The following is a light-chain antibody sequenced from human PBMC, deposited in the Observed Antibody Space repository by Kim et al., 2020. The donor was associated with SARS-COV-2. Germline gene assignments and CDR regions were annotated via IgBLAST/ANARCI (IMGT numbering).Light chain of an antibody. CDR3: QHYGSSVLT. CDR1: QSVRSTH. Sequence: EIVLTQSPGTLSLSPGERATLSCRASQSVRSTHLAWYQQKPGQAPRLFIYGASSRATGIPDRVSGSGSGTDCTLTISRLEPEDFAVYYCQHYGSSVLTFGGGTKVDIK. J-gene: IGKJ4*01. CDR2: GAS. V-gene: IGKV3-20*01.